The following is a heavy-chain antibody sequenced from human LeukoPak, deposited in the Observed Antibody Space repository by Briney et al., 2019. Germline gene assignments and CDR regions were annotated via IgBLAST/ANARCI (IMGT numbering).Heavy chain of an antibody. CDR1: GFTFSNYE. CDR2: ISNFGDII. V-gene: IGHV3-48*03. D-gene: IGHD3-10*02. CDR3: AELGITMIGGV. J-gene: IGHJ6*04. Sequence: GGSLRLSCAASGFTFSNYEMNWVRQAPGKGLEWISHISNFGDIIHYADSVKGRFTISRDNAKNSLYLQMNSLRAEDTAVYYCAELGITMIGGVWGKGTTVTISS.